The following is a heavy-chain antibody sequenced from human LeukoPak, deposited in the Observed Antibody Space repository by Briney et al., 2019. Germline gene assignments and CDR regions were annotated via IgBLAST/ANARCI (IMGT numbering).Heavy chain of an antibody. J-gene: IGHJ3*02. Sequence: ASVKVSCKASGYTFTSYYMHWVRQAPGQGLEWMGIINPSGGSTSYAQKFQGRVTMTRDMSTSTVYMELSSLRSEDTAVYYCAREISSGYGRDHDAFDIWGQGTMVTVSS. CDR3: AREISSGYGRDHDAFDI. V-gene: IGHV1-46*01. CDR2: INPSGGST. CDR1: GYTFTSYY. D-gene: IGHD5-18*01.